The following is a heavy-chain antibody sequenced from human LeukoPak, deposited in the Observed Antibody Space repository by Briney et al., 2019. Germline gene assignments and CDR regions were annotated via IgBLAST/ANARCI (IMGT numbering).Heavy chain of an antibody. V-gene: IGHV1-69*05. CDR3: ARGEQQLTPTGRFDP. CDR2: IIPIFGTA. Sequence: GASVKVSCKASGGTFSSYAIIWVRQAPGQGLEWMGGIIPIFGTANYAQKFQGRVTITTDESTSTAYMELSSLRSEDTAVYYCARGEQQLTPTGRFDPWGQGNLVTVSS. CDR1: GGTFSSYA. D-gene: IGHD6-13*01. J-gene: IGHJ5*02.